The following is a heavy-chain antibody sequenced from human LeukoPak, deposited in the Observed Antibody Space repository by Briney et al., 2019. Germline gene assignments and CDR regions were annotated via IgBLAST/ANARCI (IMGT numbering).Heavy chain of an antibody. CDR1: GGSISSSSYY. D-gene: IGHD6-13*01. CDR2: IYYSGSA. CDR3: FTYRSSWSISNWFDP. V-gene: IGHV4-39*01. J-gene: IGHJ5*02. Sequence: NPSETLSLTCTVSGGSISSSSYYWGWIRQPPGKGLEWIGSIYYSGSAYYNPSLKSRVTISVDTSKNQFSLKLSSVTAADTAVYYAFTYRSSWSISNWFDPWGQGTLVTLSS.